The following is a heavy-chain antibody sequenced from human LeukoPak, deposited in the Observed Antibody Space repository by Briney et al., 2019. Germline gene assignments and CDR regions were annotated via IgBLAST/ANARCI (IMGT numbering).Heavy chain of an antibody. CDR1: GGSFSGYY. CDR2: MNHSGSA. D-gene: IGHD6-19*01. Sequence: NPSETLTLTCAVSGGSFSGYYWTWVRQPPGKGLEWIGEMNHSGSAIYNSYLKSRVTIAVDTSKNQCSLGLSAVTAADTAVYCCARLRGATVAHNWFDPWGQGTLVADSS. J-gene: IGHJ5*02. V-gene: IGHV4-34*01. CDR3: ARLRGATVAHNWFDP.